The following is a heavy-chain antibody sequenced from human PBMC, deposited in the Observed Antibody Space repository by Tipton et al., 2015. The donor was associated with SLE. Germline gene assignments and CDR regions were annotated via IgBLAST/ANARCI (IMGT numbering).Heavy chain of an antibody. Sequence: QSGAEVKKPGASVKVSCKASGYTFTSYCITWVRQAPGQGLEWMGWISGNNGNTNYAQKLQGRVTMTTDTSTSTAYMELRSLRSDDTAVYYCARLGDWDFYYYMDVWGKGTTVTVSS. V-gene: IGHV1-18*01. D-gene: IGHD3-16*01. CDR3: ARLGDWDFYYYMDV. CDR1: GYTFTSYC. J-gene: IGHJ6*03. CDR2: ISGNNGNT.